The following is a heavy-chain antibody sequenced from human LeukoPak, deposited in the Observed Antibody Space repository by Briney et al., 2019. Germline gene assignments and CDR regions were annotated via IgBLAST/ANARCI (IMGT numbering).Heavy chain of an antibody. CDR2: IYYSGST. V-gene: IGHV4-59*01. D-gene: IGHD3-10*01. Sequence: PSETLSLTCTVSGGSISSYYWSWIRQPPGKGLEWIGYIYYSGSTNYNPSLKSRVTISVDTSKSQFSLKLSSVTAADTAVYYCARFISGSGDFDYWGQGTLVTVSS. J-gene: IGHJ4*02. CDR3: ARFISGSGDFDY. CDR1: GGSISSYY.